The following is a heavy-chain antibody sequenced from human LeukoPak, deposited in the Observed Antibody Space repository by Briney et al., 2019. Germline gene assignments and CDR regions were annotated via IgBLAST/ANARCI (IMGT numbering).Heavy chain of an antibody. D-gene: IGHD3-22*01. CDR1: GFTFSSYG. Sequence: GGSLRLSCAASGFTFSSYGMHWVRQAPGKGREWVAVISYDGSNKYYADSVKGRFTISRDNSKNTLYLQMNSLRAEDTAVYYCARGNDDSSGYYSGDAFDIWGQGTMVTVSS. V-gene: IGHV3-30*19. CDR3: ARGNDDSSGYYSGDAFDI. CDR2: ISYDGSNK. J-gene: IGHJ3*02.